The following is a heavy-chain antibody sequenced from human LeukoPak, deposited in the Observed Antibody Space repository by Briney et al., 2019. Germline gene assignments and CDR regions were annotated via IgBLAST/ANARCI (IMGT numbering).Heavy chain of an antibody. J-gene: IGHJ6*02. V-gene: IGHV3-53*01. Sequence: GGSLRLSCAASGFTVSSNYMSWVRQAPGKGLEWVSLIHSVSSTYYADSVKGRFTISKDNAKNTLYLQMNSLRAEDTALYHCARNNGMDVWGQGTTVIVSS. CDR2: IHSVSST. CDR1: GFTVSSNY. CDR3: ARNNGMDV.